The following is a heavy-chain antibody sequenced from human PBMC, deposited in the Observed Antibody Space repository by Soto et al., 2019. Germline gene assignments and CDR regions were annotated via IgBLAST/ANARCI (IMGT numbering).Heavy chain of an antibody. CDR2: IIPIFGTA. V-gene: IGHV1-69*12. D-gene: IGHD5-18*01. CDR1: GGTFSSYA. Sequence: QVQLVQPGAEVKKPGSSVKVSCKASGGTFSSYASSWVRQAPGQGLEWMGGIIPIFGTANYAQKFQGRVTITADESTSTDYMELSSLRSEDTAVYYCASHSYGYFPHYYHGMDVWGQGTTVTVSS. CDR3: ASHSYGYFPHYYHGMDV. J-gene: IGHJ6*02.